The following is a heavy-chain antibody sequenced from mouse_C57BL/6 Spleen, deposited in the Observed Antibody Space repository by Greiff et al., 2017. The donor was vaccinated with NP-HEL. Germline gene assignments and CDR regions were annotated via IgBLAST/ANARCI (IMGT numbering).Heavy chain of an antibody. D-gene: IGHD5-5*01. J-gene: IGHJ2*01. CDR3: ARWIFLPWGDY. CDR1: GYTFTDYY. V-gene: IGHV1-19*01. Sequence: EVQLQQSGPVLVTPGASVKMSCKASGYTFTDYYMNWVKPSHGKSLEWIGVINPYNGGTSYNQKFKGTATLTLDKSSSTAYMELNSLSSENTAVYYCARWIFLPWGDYWGKGTTLTVSS. CDR2: INPYNGGT.